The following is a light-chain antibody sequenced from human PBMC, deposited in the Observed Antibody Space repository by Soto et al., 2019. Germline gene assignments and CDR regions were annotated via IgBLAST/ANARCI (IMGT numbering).Light chain of an antibody. CDR3: QAWGTGGV. CDR2: VTSDGSH. CDR1: SGHSDYA. Sequence: QPVLTQSPSASASPGASVKLTCTLSSGHSDYAIAWHQQQPEKGPRYLMKVTSDGSHTKGDGIPDRFSGSSSGADRYLTSSSLRSDDEADYYCQAWGTGGVFGGGTKVTVL. V-gene: IGLV4-69*01. J-gene: IGLJ3*02.